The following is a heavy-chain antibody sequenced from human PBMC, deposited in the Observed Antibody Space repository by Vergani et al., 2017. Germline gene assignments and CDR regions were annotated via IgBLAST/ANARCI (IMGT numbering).Heavy chain of an antibody. V-gene: IGHV4-39*01. Sequence: QLQLQESGPRLVKPSETLSLTRSLSGMSISNNNYYWGWIRQPPGKGLEWIGSIYDSRNNNYSPSLKSRVSISVDTSKNQFSLNLTSVTAADTAVYYCARHLRQLARNDVFDIWGHGTLVTVSS. CDR3: ARHLRQLARNDVFDI. J-gene: IGHJ3*02. D-gene: IGHD6-6*01. CDR2: IYDSRNN. CDR1: GMSISNNNYY.